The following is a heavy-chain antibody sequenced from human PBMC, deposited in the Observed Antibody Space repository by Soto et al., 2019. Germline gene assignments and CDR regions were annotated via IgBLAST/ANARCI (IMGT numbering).Heavy chain of an antibody. D-gene: IGHD4-17*01. CDR1: GGAFSSYA. V-gene: IGHV1-69*05. J-gene: IGHJ4*02. Sequence: SVKVSCKASGGAFSSYAMCWVRQAPGQGLEWMGGIIPIFGTANYAQKFQGRVTITRDTSASTAYMELSSLRSEDTAVYYCARSDGPLGDYWGQGTLVTVSS. CDR2: IIPIFGTA. CDR3: ARSDGPLGDY.